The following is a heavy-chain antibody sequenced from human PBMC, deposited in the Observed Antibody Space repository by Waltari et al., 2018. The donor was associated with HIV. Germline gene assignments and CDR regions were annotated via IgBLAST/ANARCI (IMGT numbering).Heavy chain of an antibody. Sequence: EVQLVESGGGLGQPGGSLRLSCATSGFSFGSFRMNWVRQAPGKGLEWLAYISSSSSTIYYADSVRGRFTVSRDNAKKSLYLQMNSLRAEDTAVYYCAKDKGYSSSWNFDYWGQGTLVTVSS. J-gene: IGHJ4*02. CDR1: GFSFGSFR. CDR3: AKDKGYSSSWNFDY. CDR2: ISSSSSTI. V-gene: IGHV3-48*01. D-gene: IGHD6-13*01.